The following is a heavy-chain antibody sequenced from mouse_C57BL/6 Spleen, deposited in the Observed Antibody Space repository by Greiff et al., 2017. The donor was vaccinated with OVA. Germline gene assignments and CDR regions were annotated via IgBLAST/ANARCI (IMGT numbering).Heavy chain of an antibody. CDR2: IDPSDSYT. V-gene: IGHV1-69*01. J-gene: IGHJ4*01. D-gene: IGHD1-1*01. CDR1: GYTFTSYW. Sequence: QVHVKQPGAELVMPGASVKLSCKASGYTFTSYWMHWVKQRPGQGLEWIGEIDPSDSYTNYNQKFKGKSTLTVDKSSSTAYMQLSSLTSEDSAVYYCAIYGSSPYYYAMDYWGQGTSVTVSS. CDR3: AIYGSSPYYYAMDY.